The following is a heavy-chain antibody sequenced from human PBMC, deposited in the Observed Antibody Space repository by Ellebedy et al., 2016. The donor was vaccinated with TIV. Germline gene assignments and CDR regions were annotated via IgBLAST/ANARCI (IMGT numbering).Heavy chain of an antibody. J-gene: IGHJ4*02. CDR3: ASIKPHIFLIDY. D-gene: IGHD3-9*01. CDR1: GGSISRSSYY. V-gene: IGHV4-39*07. CDR2: ISYSGNT. Sequence: MPSETLSLTCTVSGGSISRSSYYWGWIRQPPGKGLEWIGSISYSGNTYYNTPLKSRVTISVDTSKNRLSLKLSSVTAADTAVYYCASIKPHIFLIDYWGQGTLVTVSS.